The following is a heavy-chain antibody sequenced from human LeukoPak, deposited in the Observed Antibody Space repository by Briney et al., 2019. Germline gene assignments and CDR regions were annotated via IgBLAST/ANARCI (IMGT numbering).Heavy chain of an antibody. Sequence: GASGKVSCTASGYSFTSFDINWVRQASGQGLEWMGWMNPHSGKSGFAQKFQGRVILTSNTSISTVYMELSSLRSEDSAIYYCARRNRAYWYFDLWGRGTPVTVSS. CDR1: GYSFTSFD. V-gene: IGHV1-8*01. D-gene: IGHD1-14*01. J-gene: IGHJ2*01. CDR2: MNPHSGKS. CDR3: ARRNRAYWYFDL.